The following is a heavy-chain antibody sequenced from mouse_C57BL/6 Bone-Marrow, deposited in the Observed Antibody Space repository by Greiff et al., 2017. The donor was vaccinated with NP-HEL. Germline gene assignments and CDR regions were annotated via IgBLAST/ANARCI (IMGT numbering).Heavy chain of an antibody. V-gene: IGHV1-19*01. CDR1: GYTFTDYY. CDR2: INPYNGGT. J-gene: IGHJ2*01. CDR3: GYYGYYFDY. D-gene: IGHD1-1*01. Sequence: DVKLQESGPVLVKPGASVKMSCKASGYTFTDYYMNWVKQSHGKSLEWIGVINPYNGGTSYNQKFKGKATLTVDKSSSTAYMELNSLTSEDSAVYYCGYYGYYFDYWGQGTTLTVSS.